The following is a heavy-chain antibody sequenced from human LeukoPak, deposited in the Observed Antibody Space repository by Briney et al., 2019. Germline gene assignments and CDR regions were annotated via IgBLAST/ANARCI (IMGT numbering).Heavy chain of an antibody. CDR3: ARDRGIVVVVAANNWFDP. CDR2: IIPIFGTA. D-gene: IGHD2-15*01. J-gene: IGHJ5*02. V-gene: IGHV1-69*05. CDR1: GGTFSSYA. Sequence: SVKVSCKASGGTFSSYAISWVRQAPGQGLEWMGRIIPIFGTANYAQKLQGRVTITTDESTSTAYMELSSLRSEDTAVYYCARDRGIVVVVAANNWFDPWGQGTLVTVSS.